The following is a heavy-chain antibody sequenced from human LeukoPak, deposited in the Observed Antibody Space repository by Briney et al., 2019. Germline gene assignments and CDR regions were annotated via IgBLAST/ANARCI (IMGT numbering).Heavy chain of an antibody. Sequence: GGSLRLSCAASGFTFDDYAMHWVRQAPGKGLEWVSGISWNSGSIGYADSVKGRFTISRDNAKNTLYLQMNSLRAEDTAVYYCARDSGYSFDYWGQGTLVTVSS. V-gene: IGHV3-9*01. CDR1: GFTFDDYA. CDR2: ISWNSGSI. D-gene: IGHD5-12*01. J-gene: IGHJ4*02. CDR3: ARDSGYSFDY.